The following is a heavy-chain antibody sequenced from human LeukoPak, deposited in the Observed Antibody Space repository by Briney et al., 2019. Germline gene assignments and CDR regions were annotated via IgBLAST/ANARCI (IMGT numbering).Heavy chain of an antibody. V-gene: IGHV3-23*01. CDR1: GFTFSSYA. CDR2: ISGSGGST. CDR3: AKLQPMVRGVIRGYFDC. J-gene: IGHJ4*02. Sequence: GGSLRLSCAASGFTFSSYAINWVRQAPGKGLEWVSGISGSGGSTYYADSVKGRFTISRDNSKNTLYPQMNSLRAEDTAVYYCAKLQPMVRGVIRGYFDCWGQGTLVTVSS. D-gene: IGHD3-10*01.